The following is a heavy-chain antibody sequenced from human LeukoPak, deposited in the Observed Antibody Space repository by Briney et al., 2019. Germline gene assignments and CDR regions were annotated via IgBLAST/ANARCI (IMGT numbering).Heavy chain of an antibody. D-gene: IGHD2-2*01. CDR3: ARLYCSSTSRKNYYYYYMDV. CDR1: GGSFSGYY. J-gene: IGHJ6*03. V-gene: IGHV4-34*01. Sequence: PSETLSLTCAVYGGSFSGYYWSWIRQPPGKGLEWIGEINHSGSTNYNPSLKSRVTISVDTSKNQFSLKLSSVTAADTAVYYCARLYCSSTSRKNYYYYYMDVWGKGTTVTISS. CDR2: INHSGST.